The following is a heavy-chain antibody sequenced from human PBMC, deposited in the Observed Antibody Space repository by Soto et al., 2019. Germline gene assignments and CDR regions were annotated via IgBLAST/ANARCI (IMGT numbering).Heavy chain of an antibody. V-gene: IGHV1-24*01. J-gene: IGHJ5*02. CDR1: GYTLTELS. CDR3: ATADYGDYVFDP. Sequence: ASVKVSCKVSGYTLTELSMRWVRQAPGKGLEWMGGFDPEDGETIYAQKFQGRVTMTEDTSTDTAYMELSSLRSEDTAVYYCATADYGDYVFDPWGQGTLVTVSS. CDR2: FDPEDGET. D-gene: IGHD4-17*01.